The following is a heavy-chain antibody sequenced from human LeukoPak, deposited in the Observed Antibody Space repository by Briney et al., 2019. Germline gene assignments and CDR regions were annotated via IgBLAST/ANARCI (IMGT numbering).Heavy chain of an antibody. CDR3: AELGITMIGGV. J-gene: IGHJ6*04. V-gene: IGHV3-23*01. CDR2: IGGSGTRT. CDR1: GFTFTSFA. D-gene: IGHD3-10*02. Sequence: PGGTLRLSCAASGFTFTSFAMSWVRQAPGKGLEWVSGIGGSGTRTYYADSVKGRFTISRDNAKNSLYLQMNSLRAEDTAVYYCAELGITMIGGVWGKGTTVTISS.